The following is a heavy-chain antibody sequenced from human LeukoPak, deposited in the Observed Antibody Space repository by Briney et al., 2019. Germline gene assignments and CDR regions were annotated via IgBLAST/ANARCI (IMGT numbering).Heavy chain of an antibody. D-gene: IGHD6-19*01. CDR3: AAGSGWLIDY. Sequence: PGGSLRLSCAASGFTFSSYWMNWARQAPGKGLEWVASINHNGNVNYYVDSVKGRFTISRDNAKNSLFLQMSSLRVEDTGVYYCAAGSGWLIDYWGQGTLVTVSS. CDR2: INHNGNVN. V-gene: IGHV3-7*03. CDR1: GFTFSSYW. J-gene: IGHJ4*02.